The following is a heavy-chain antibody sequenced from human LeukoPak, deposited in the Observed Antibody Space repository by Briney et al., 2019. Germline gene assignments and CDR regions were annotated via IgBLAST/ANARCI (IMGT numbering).Heavy chain of an antibody. J-gene: IGHJ4*02. CDR2: ISGSGGST. Sequence: SGGSPRLSCAASGFTFSSYAMSWVRQAPGKGLEWVSAISGSGGSTYYADSVKGRFTISRDNSKNTLYLQMNSLRAEDTAVYYCAKDHPYYDFWSGYRDYWGQGTLVTVSS. CDR1: GFTFSSYA. CDR3: AKDHPYYDFWSGYRDY. D-gene: IGHD3-3*01. V-gene: IGHV3-23*01.